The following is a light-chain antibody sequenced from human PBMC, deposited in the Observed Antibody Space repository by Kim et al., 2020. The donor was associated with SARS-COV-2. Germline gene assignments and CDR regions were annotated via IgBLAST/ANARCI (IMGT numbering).Light chain of an antibody. J-gene: IGLJ2*01. V-gene: IGLV2-14*03. CDR3: SSYTSSSTLRV. Sequence: QSITISCTGTRSDVVGYNYVSWYQQHPGKAPKLMIYDVSNRPSGVSNRFSGSKSGNTASLTISGLQAEDEADYYCSSYTSSSTLRVFGGGTQLTVL. CDR1: RSDVVGYNY. CDR2: DVS.